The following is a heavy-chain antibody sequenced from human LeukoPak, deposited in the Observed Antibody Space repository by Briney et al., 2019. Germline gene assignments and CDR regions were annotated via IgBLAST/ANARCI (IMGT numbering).Heavy chain of an antibody. D-gene: IGHD6-6*01. Sequence: ASVKVSCKASGYTFTSYYMHWVRQAPGQGLEWMGIINPSGGSTSYAQKFQGRVTMTRDTSTSTVYMELSSLRSEDTAVYYCARRGTDSSSSLTNWFDPWGQGTLVTVPS. CDR1: GYTFTSYY. CDR2: INPSGGST. J-gene: IGHJ5*02. CDR3: ARRGTDSSSSLTNWFDP. V-gene: IGHV1-46*01.